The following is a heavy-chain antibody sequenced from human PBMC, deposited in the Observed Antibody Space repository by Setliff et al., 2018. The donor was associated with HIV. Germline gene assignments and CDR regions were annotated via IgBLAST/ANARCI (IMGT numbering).Heavy chain of an antibody. Sequence: PSETLSLTCSVSSGSMAGHYWTWVRQPPGKGLEWIGYLHSLGSSRVSDTPNYSPSLKGRITISLDTSKRQFSLTRTSVTAADTAVYYCARGLSSQTYWGTRPLGLDYWGQGSLVTVSS. CDR2: LHSLGSSRVSDTP. V-gene: IGHV4-4*08. J-gene: IGHJ4*01. CDR1: SGSMAGHY. CDR3: ARGLSSQTYWGTRPLGLDY. D-gene: IGHD2-2*01.